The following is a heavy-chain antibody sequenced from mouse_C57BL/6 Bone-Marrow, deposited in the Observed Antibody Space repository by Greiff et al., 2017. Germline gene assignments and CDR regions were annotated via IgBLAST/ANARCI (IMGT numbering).Heavy chain of an antibody. CDR3: ASYGYYDY. Sequence: QVQLQQPGAELVMPGASVKLSCKASGYTFTSYWMHWVKQRPGQGLEWIGEIDPSDSYTNYNQKFKGKATLTVDKSSSTAYMQLSSLTSEDSAVYDCASYGYYDYWGQGTTLTVSS. J-gene: IGHJ2*01. CDR2: IDPSDSYT. D-gene: IGHD2-3*01. V-gene: IGHV1-69*01. CDR1: GYTFTSYW.